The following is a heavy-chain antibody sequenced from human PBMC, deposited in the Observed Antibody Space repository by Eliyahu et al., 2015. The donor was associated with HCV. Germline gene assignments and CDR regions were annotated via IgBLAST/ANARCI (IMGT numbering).Heavy chain of an antibody. CDR2: IHYSGST. Sequence: QVQLQESGPGLAQPSETLSLTCTVSGGSIPTYYWSWIRQPPGKGLEWIGYIHYSGSTNYXPPLKSRVTMSVDTSKNQFSLKLSSVTAADTAVYYCASGGGGIAVAGTGGWFDPWGQGTLVTVSS. D-gene: IGHD6-19*01. CDR1: GGSIPTYY. J-gene: IGHJ5*02. CDR3: ASGGGGIAVAGTGGWFDP. V-gene: IGHV4-59*01.